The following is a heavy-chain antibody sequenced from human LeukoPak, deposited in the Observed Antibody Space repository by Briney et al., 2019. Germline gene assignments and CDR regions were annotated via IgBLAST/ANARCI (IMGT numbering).Heavy chain of an antibody. J-gene: IGHJ4*02. D-gene: IGHD3-3*01. CDR1: GYTFTGYY. Sequence: VASVKVSCKASGYTFTGYYMHWVRQAPGQGLEWMGWINPNSGGTTYAQKFQGRVTMTRDTSISTAYMELSRLRSDDTAVYYCARQAVLRFLSPSDYWGQGTLVTVSS. CDR3: ARQAVLRFLSPSDY. V-gene: IGHV1-2*02. CDR2: INPNSGGT.